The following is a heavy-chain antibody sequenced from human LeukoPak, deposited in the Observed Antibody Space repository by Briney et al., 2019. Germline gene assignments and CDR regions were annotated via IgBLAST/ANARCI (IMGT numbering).Heavy chain of an antibody. Sequence: PGGSLRLSCAASGFTFSGSSMYWVRQASGKGLEWVGRIRSKANSYATAYAASVKGRFTISRDDSKNTAYLQMNSLKTEDTDVYYCTRQEDSSGRPRLYWGQGTLVTVSS. V-gene: IGHV3-73*01. D-gene: IGHD6-19*01. CDR2: IRSKANSYAT. CDR3: TRQEDSSGRPRLY. J-gene: IGHJ4*02. CDR1: GFTFSGSS.